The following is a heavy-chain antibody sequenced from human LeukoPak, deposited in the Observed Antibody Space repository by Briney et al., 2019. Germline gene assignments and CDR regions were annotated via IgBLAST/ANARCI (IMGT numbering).Heavy chain of an antibody. CDR3: ARGQRGTNAFDI. CDR1: GGYISIYY. CDR2: IYTSGSN. V-gene: IGHV4-4*07. J-gene: IGHJ3*02. Sequence: TSETLSLTCTVSGGYISIYYWSWIRQPAGKGLEWIGRIYTSGSNKYNPSLKSRVTMSVDTSKNQVSVKLSSVTAADTAVYFCARGQRGTNAFDIWGQGTMVTVSS.